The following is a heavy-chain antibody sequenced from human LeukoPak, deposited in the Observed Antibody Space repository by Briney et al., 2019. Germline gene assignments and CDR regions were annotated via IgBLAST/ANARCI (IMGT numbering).Heavy chain of an antibody. Sequence: ASVKVSCKVSGYTLTELSMHWVRQTPGKGLEWMGGFDPEDGETIYAQKFQGRVTMMEDTSTDTAYMELSSLRSEDTAVYYCASLKNYYDSSGYLVTDAFDIWGQGTMVTVSS. J-gene: IGHJ3*02. CDR3: ASLKNYYDSSGYLVTDAFDI. V-gene: IGHV1-24*01. D-gene: IGHD3-22*01. CDR2: FDPEDGET. CDR1: GYTLTELS.